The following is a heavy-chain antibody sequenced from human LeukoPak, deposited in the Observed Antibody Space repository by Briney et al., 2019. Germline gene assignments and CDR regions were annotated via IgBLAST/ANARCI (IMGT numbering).Heavy chain of an antibody. V-gene: IGHV1-2*02. CDR2: INSDSGFT. D-gene: IGHD3-9*01. J-gene: IGHJ5*02. CDR1: GYTFTGYY. CDR3: ARNFDMKGFDP. Sequence: ASVKVSCKASGYTFTGYYMNWVRQAPGQGLEWMGWINSDSGFTKYAQKFQGRVTMTRDTSITTVYMDLTRLTSDDTAVYYCARNFDMKGFDPCSQGTLVTVSS.